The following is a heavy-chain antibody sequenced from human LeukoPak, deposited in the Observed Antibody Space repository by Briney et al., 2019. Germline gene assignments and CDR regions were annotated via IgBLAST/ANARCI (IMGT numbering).Heavy chain of an antibody. D-gene: IGHD3-3*01. V-gene: IGHV3-23*01. J-gene: IGHJ6*03. Sequence: GGSLRLSCAASGFTFSSYAMSWVRQAPGKGLEWVSAISGSGGSTYYADSVKGRFTISRDNSKNTLYLQMNSLRAEDTAVYYCAKDGVTYYDFWRGWVGARSYYYYMDVWGKGTTVTVSS. CDR3: AKDGVTYYDFWRGWVGARSYYYYMDV. CDR2: ISGSGGST. CDR1: GFTFSSYA.